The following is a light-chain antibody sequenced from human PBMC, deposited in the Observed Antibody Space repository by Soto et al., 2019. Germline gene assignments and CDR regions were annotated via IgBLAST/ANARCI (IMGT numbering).Light chain of an antibody. CDR2: DNN. Sequence: QSVLTQPLSVSAAPGQKVTTSCSGGSSDIGNNYVSWYQQLPGTAPKLLIYDNNKRPSGIPDRFSGSKSGTSATLGITGLQTGDEADYYCGTWGSRLSAGVFGGGTKVTVL. V-gene: IGLV1-51*01. CDR1: SSDIGNNY. CDR3: GTWGSRLSAGV. J-gene: IGLJ3*02.